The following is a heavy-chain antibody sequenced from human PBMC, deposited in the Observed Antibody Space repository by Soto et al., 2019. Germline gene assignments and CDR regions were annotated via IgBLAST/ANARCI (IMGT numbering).Heavy chain of an antibody. CDR3: ASGDHLDY. Sequence: EVQLVESGGGLVQPGGSLRLSCEASRYTFSFDWMTWVRQAPGKGPEWVANIKQGGNAMYYMDSVKGRFTISRDSVRKSVFLQMISLRADDTAVYYCASGDHLDYWGQGTLVTVSS. J-gene: IGHJ4*02. V-gene: IGHV3-7*03. CDR1: RYTFSFDW. CDR2: IKQGGNAM.